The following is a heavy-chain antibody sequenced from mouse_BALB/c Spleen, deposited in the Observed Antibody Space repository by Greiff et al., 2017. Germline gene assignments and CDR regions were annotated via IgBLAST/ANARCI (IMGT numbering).Heavy chain of an antibody. V-gene: IGHV14-3*02. J-gene: IGHJ2*01. Sequence: EVMLVESGAELVKPGASVKLSCTASGFNIKDTYMHWVKQRPEQGLEWIGRIDPANGNTKYDPKFQGKATITADTSSNTAYLQLSSLTSEDTAVYFCARVGGALFDYWGQGTTLTVSA. CDR3: ARVGGALFDY. D-gene: IGHD1-1*02. CDR1: GFNIKDTY. CDR2: IDPANGNT.